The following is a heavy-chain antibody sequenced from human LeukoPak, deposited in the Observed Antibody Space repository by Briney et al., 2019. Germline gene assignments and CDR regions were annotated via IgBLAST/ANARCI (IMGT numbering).Heavy chain of an antibody. V-gene: IGHV3-23*01. CDR3: AKRLGIAVAGPLFGILRY. CDR2: ISGSGGST. D-gene: IGHD6-19*01. Sequence: GGSLRLSCAASGFTFSSYAMSWVRQAPGKGLEWVSAISGSGGSTYYADSVKGWFTISRDNSKNTLYLQMNSLRAEDTAVYYCAKRLGIAVAGPLFGILRYWGQGTLVTVSS. J-gene: IGHJ4*02. CDR1: GFTFSSYA.